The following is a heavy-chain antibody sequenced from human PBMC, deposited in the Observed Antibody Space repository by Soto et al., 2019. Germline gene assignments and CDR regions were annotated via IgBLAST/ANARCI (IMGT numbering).Heavy chain of an antibody. V-gene: IGHV1-3*01. Sequence: ASVKVSCKASGYTFTSYAMHWVRQAPGQRLEWMGWINAGNGNTKYSQKFQGRVTITRDTSASTAYMELSSLRSEDTAVFYCARQKGGCITTSCYDYGLDVWGQGTTVTVSS. J-gene: IGHJ6*02. CDR3: ARQKGGCITTSCYDYGLDV. D-gene: IGHD2-2*01. CDR2: INAGNGNT. CDR1: GYTFTSYA.